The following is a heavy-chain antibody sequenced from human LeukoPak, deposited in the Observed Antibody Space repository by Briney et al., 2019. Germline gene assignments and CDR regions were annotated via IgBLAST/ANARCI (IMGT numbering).Heavy chain of an antibody. CDR2: ISAYNGNT. V-gene: IGHV1-18*01. Sequence: ASVKVSCKASGYTFTSYGISLVRQAPGQGLEWMGWISAYNGNTNYAQKLQGRVTMTTDTSTSTAYMELRSLRSDDTAVYYCARDRGSYSANWFGPWGQGTLVTVSS. CDR3: ARDRGSYSANWFGP. J-gene: IGHJ5*02. CDR1: GYTFTSYG. D-gene: IGHD1-26*01.